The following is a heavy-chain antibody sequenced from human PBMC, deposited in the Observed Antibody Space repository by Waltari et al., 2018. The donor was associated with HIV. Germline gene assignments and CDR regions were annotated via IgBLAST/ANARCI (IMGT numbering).Heavy chain of an antibody. CDR3: ARGGYYYDISGYYHY. Sequence: QVQLVDSGGGVVQPGRSLRLSLPASGLTFSNFAMPWVRQAPGKGLEWVAVIWYDGDNKYYADSVKGRFTISRDNSKNTLYLQMNSLRVEDTAVYYCARGGYYYDISGYYHYWGQGTLVTVSS. CDR1: GLTFSNFA. D-gene: IGHD3-22*01. J-gene: IGHJ4*02. V-gene: IGHV3-33*01. CDR2: IWYDGDNK.